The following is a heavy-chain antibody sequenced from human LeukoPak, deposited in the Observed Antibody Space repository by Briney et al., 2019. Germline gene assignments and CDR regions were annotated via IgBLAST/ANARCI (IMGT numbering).Heavy chain of an antibody. Sequence: SETLSLTCAVYGGSFSGYYWSWIRQPPGKGLEWIGEINHSGSTNYNPSLKSRVTISVDTSKDQSSLKLSSVTAADTAVYYCARGRGGGSAYWGQGTLVTVSS. V-gene: IGHV4-34*01. J-gene: IGHJ4*02. CDR3: ARGRGGGSAY. D-gene: IGHD3-16*01. CDR2: INHSGST. CDR1: GGSFSGYY.